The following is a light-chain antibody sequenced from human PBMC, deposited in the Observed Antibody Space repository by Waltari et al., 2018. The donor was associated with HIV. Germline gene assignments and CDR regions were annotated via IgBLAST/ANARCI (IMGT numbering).Light chain of an antibody. Sequence: QSALPQPPSASGPLGQSVTISCTRSSSDRGAYYSSSWFQQHPNNAPKLLLYEVIKRPSGVPDRFSGSRSGETAFLIVSGLQPDDTAAYFCSSYGDNIRVLFGGGTNLTVL. V-gene: IGLV2-8*01. CDR2: EVI. CDR3: SSYGDNIRVL. J-gene: IGLJ2*01. CDR1: SSDRGAYYS.